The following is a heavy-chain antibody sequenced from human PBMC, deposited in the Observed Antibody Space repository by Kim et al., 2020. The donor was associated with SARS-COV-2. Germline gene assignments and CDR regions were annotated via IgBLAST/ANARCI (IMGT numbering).Heavy chain of an antibody. V-gene: IGHV1-46*01. Sequence: ASVKVSCKASGYTFTSYYMHWVRQAPGQGLEWMGIINPSGGSTSYAQKFQGRVTMTRDTSTSTVYMELSSLRSEDTAVYYCARGPGLLWFGELFHYFDYWGQGTLVTVSS. CDR2: INPSGGST. D-gene: IGHD3-10*01. CDR1: GYTFTSYY. CDR3: ARGPGLLWFGELFHYFDY. J-gene: IGHJ4*02.